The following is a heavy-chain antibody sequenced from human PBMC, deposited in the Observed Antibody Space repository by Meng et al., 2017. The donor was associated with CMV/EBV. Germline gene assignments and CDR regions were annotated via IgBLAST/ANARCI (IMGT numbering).Heavy chain of an antibody. V-gene: IGHV4-38-2*02. D-gene: IGHD1-26*01. CDR2: IYHSGST. CDR3: AREGIVGFI. CDR1: GYSISSGYY. Sequence: SETLSLTCTVSGYSISSGYYWGWIRQPPGKGPEGIGSIYHSGSTYYNPSLKSRVTISVDTSKNQFSLKLSSVTAADTAVYYCAREGIVGFIWGQGTMVTVSS. J-gene: IGHJ3*02.